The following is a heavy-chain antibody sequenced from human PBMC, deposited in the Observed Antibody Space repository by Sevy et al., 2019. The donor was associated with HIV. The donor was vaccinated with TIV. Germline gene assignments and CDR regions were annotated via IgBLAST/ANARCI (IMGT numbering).Heavy chain of an antibody. CDR2: IKSKTDGGTT. D-gene: IGHD5-12*01. J-gene: IGHJ6*03. V-gene: IGHV3-15*01. Sequence: GGSLRLSCAASGFTFSNAWMSWVRQAPGKGLEWVGRIKSKTDGGTTDYAAPVKGGFTISRDDSKNTLYLQMISLKTEDEAVYYCSTPLPVEMATIGYYYYMDVWGKGTTVTVSS. CDR1: GFTFSNAW. CDR3: STPLPVEMATIGYYYYMDV.